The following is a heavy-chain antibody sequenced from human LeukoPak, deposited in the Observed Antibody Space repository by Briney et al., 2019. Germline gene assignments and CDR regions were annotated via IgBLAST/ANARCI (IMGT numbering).Heavy chain of an antibody. J-gene: IGHJ4*02. Sequence: GGSLRLSCAASGFTFSSHWMHWVRQAPGKGLVWVSRINTDGSTTNYADSVKGRFTVSRDNAKNTLYLQMNSLRAEDTAVYYCASNNAEGATDYWGQGTLVTVSS. CDR1: GFTFSSHW. V-gene: IGHV3-74*01. CDR3: ASNNAEGATDY. D-gene: IGHD1-26*01. CDR2: INTDGSTT.